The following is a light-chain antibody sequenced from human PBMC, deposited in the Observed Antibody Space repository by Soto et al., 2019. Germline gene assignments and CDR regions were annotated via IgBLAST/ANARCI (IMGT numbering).Light chain of an antibody. CDR2: GAS. Sequence: EIVLTQSPGILSLSPGERATLSCRASQSVSSSFLDWYQQKPGQAPRLLIYGASSRATGIPARFSGSGSGTDFTLTISSLEPEDFAVYYCQQRSNWPTFGGGTKVEIK. CDR1: QSVSSSF. CDR3: QQRSNWPT. V-gene: IGKV3D-20*02. J-gene: IGKJ4*01.